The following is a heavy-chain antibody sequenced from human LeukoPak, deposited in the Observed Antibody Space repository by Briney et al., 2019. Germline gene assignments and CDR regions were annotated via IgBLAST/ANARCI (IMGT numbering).Heavy chain of an antibody. D-gene: IGHD5-12*01. CDR2: IYWNSDRI. CDR1: GFSSNDYA. J-gene: IGHJ3*02. Sequence: GGSLRLSCAASGFSSNDYAMHWVRQAPGKGLEWVSGIYWNSDRIDYADSVKGRFTISRDNAKNSLYLQMNSLRVEDTAVYYCARDQIVAYPDAFDIWGQGTMVTVSS. CDR3: ARDQIVAYPDAFDI. V-gene: IGHV3-9*02.